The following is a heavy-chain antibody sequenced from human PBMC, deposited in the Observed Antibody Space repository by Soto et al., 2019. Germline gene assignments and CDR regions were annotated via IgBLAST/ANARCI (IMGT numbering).Heavy chain of an antibody. CDR2: IKQDGSEK. Sequence: GGSLRLSCAASGFSFNSFLMSWVRQAPGKGLEWVANIKQDGSEKYYVDSVKGRFTISRDNAKNSLYLQMNSLRAEDTAVYYCARVDTCGGDWYTDYYYYYYMDVWGKGTTVTVSS. D-gene: IGHD2-21*01. J-gene: IGHJ6*03. V-gene: IGHV3-7*01. CDR1: GFSFNSFL. CDR3: ARVDTCGGDWYTDYYYYYYMDV.